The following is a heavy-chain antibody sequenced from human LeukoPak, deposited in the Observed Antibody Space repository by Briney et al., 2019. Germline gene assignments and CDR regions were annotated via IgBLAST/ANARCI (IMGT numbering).Heavy chain of an antibody. J-gene: IGHJ4*02. CDR2: ISSSGSTI. CDR3: ARDPGYRTNGVCYTEYYFDY. Sequence: DPGGSLRLSCAASGFTFSSYEMNWVRQAPGKGLEWVSYISSSGSTIYYADSVKGRFTISRDNAKNSLYLQMNSLRAEDTAVYYCARDPGYRTNGVCYTEYYFDYWGQGTLVTVSS. V-gene: IGHV3-48*03. D-gene: IGHD2-8*01. CDR1: GFTFSSYE.